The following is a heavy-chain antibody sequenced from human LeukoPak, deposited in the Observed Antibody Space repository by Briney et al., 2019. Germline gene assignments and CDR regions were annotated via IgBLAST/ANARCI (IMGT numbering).Heavy chain of an antibody. J-gene: IGHJ6*03. CDR1: GFTFSSAW. CDR3: TADLGTTSLQDYYYYMDV. D-gene: IGHD1-7*01. V-gene: IGHV3-15*01. Sequence: GGSLRLSCAASGFTFSSAWMSWVRQAPGKGLEWVGRIKSKTDGATTDYTAPVKGRFTISRDDSKNTLYLQINSLKTEDTAVYCCTADLGTTSLQDYYYYMDVWGDGTTVTVSS. CDR2: IKSKTDGATT.